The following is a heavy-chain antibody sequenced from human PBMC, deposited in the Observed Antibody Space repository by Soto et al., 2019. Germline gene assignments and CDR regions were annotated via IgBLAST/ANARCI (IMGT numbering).Heavy chain of an antibody. CDR3: ARGTCDFWSGSGYFDY. J-gene: IGHJ4*02. V-gene: IGHV1-2*04. CDR1: GYTFTGYY. CDR2: INPNSGGT. D-gene: IGHD3-3*01. Sequence: QVQLVQSGAEVKKPGASVKVSCKASGYTFTGYYMHWVRQAPGQGLEWMGWINPNSGGTNYAQKFQGWVTMTRDTSISTAYMELSRLRSDDTAVYYCARGTCDFWSGSGYFDYWGQGTLVTVSS.